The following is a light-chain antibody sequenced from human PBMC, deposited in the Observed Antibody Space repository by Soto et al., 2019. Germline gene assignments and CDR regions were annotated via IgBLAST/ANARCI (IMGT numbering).Light chain of an antibody. Sequence: DIQMTQSPSTLSASVGDRVTITCRASQSISNWLAWYQQKPGKAPKLLIYDASSLESGVPSRFSGSGSGTEFTLTISSLQPEDFATYYCQQYSNLITFGQGTRLEIK. CDR2: DAS. CDR1: QSISNW. J-gene: IGKJ5*01. V-gene: IGKV1-5*01. CDR3: QQYSNLIT.